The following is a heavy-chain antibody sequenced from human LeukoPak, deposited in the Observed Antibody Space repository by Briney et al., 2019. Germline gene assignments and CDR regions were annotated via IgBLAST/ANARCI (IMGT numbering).Heavy chain of an antibody. CDR2: INHSGSS. Sequence: SETLSLTCGVYGASFSGSNEWIGEINHSGSSNYNPSLKSRVTISVDTSKNQFSLKLSSVTAADTAVYYCARGRLDYGDYWEPYYYGMDVWGQGTTVTVSS. J-gene: IGHJ6*02. CDR3: ARGRLDYGDYWEPYYYGMDV. V-gene: IGHV4-34*01. CDR1: GASFSGSN. D-gene: IGHD4-17*01.